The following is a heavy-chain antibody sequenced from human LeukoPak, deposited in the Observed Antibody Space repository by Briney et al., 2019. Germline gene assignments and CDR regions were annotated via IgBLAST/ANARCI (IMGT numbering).Heavy chain of an antibody. CDR2: ITTGRGET. CDR1: GYTFTCYY. J-gene: IGHJ4*02. Sequence: ASVKVCCKASGYTFTCYYMHWVGQARGQSLEWMGWITTGRGETRYSQEFQRRISFTRDTTRSTVYMDVSDLTSEDRAVHYFARGGKQWRGGNYFDSWGQGTLVAVSS. D-gene: IGHD6-19*01. V-gene: IGHV1-3*03. CDR3: ARGGKQWRGGNYFDS.